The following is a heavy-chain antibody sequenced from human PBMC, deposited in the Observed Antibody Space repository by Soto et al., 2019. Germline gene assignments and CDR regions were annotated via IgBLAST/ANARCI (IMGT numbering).Heavy chain of an antibody. CDR3: ARKDYDSRIDF. Sequence: KPSETLSLTCTVSGDPVSSGSFYWSWLRQPPGKGLEWIGYVYYTGNSNNNPSLNSRVTISIDTSKNEFSLKLRSVTAADTAVYYCARKDYDSRIDFWGQGTLVTVSS. D-gene: IGHD3-22*01. CDR2: VYYTGNS. CDR1: GDPVSSGSFY. V-gene: IGHV4-61*01. J-gene: IGHJ4*02.